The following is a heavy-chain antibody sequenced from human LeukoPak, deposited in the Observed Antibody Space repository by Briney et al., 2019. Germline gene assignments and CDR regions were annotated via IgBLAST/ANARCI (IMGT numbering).Heavy chain of an antibody. CDR1: GFTFSSYA. Sequence: GGSLRLSCAASGFTFSSYAMSWVRQAPGKGLEWVSDISGSGGSTYYADSVKGRFTISRDNSKNTLYLQMNSLRAEDTAVYYCAKSVRDSSGWYPDAFDIWGQGTMVTVSS. CDR3: AKSVRDSSGWYPDAFDI. CDR2: ISGSGGST. V-gene: IGHV3-23*01. J-gene: IGHJ3*02. D-gene: IGHD6-19*01.